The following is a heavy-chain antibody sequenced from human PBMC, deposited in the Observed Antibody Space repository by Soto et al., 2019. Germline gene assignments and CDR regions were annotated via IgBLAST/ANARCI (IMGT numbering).Heavy chain of an antibody. V-gene: IGHV3-30-3*01. CDR1: GFTFSSYA. CDR2: ISYDGGNK. J-gene: IGHJ6*02. Sequence: ESWGGVVQPGRSLRLSCAASGFTFSSYAMHWVRQAPGKGLEWVAVISYDGGNKYYADSVKGRFTISRDNSKNTLYLQMNSLRAEDTAVYYCARDWSEQWLVDYYYYGMDVWGQGTTVTVSS. CDR3: ARDWSEQWLVDYYYYGMDV. D-gene: IGHD6-19*01.